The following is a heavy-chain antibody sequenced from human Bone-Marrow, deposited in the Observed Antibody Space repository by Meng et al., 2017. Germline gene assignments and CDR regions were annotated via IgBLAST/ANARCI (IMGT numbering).Heavy chain of an antibody. J-gene: IGHJ4*02. D-gene: IGHD1-26*01. CDR2: IYFSGST. V-gene: IGHV4-39*07. CDR3: ARVFRKLLDY. Sequence: SETLSLTCTVSAGSISSSSYYWGWIRQPPGKGLEWIGSIYFSGSTYYNPSLKSRVTISVDTAKNQFSLKLSSVTAADTAVSYCARVFRKLLDYWGQGTLVTVSS. CDR1: AGSISSSSYY.